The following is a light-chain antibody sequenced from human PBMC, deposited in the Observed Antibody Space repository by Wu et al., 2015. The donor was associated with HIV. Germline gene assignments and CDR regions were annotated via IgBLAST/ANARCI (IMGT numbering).Light chain of an antibody. CDR2: RAS. CDR1: QTVSDW. V-gene: IGKV1-5*03. CDR3: QQYDAFPLT. Sequence: DIQMTQSPSTLSASVGDRVTITCRASQTVSDWLAWYQQKPGAAPKLLIYRASSLESGVPSSFSGSGYGTEFTLTISSLQPDDFATYYCQQYDAFPLTFGGGTKVEVK. J-gene: IGKJ4*01.